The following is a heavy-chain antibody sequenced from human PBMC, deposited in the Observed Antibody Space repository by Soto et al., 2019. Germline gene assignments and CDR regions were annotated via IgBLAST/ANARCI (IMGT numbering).Heavy chain of an antibody. CDR1: GFTVSSNY. D-gene: IGHD3-10*01. V-gene: IGHV3-53*01. CDR2: IYSGGST. Sequence: EVQLVESGGGLIQPGGSLRLSCAASGFTVSSNYMRWVRQAPGKGLEWVSIIYSGGSTYYADSVKGRFTISRDNSKNTLYLQMNSLRAEDTAVYYCARDRGGNTGWFDPWGQGTLVTVSS. J-gene: IGHJ5*02. CDR3: ARDRGGNTGWFDP.